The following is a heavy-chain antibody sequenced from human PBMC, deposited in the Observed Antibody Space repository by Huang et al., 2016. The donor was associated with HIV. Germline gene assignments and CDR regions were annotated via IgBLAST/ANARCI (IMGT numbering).Heavy chain of an antibody. CDR2: MNPDGGNK. CDR1: GYTFRDYS. J-gene: IGHJ5*02. Sequence: QVQLVQSGAEVKRPGASVKVSCKASGYTFRDYSINWVRQAPGQGLEWMGWMNPDGGNKGEKPSLQGRDTMNRDNSKSTAYMELRSLRCEDTAVYDCTRAVWFAENWFDNWGQGTPVIVSS. V-gene: IGHV1-8*02. CDR3: TRAVWFAENWFDN. D-gene: IGHD3-10*01.